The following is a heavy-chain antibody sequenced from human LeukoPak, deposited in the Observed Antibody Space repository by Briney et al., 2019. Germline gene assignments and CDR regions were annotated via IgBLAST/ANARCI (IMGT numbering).Heavy chain of an antibody. J-gene: IGHJ5*02. Sequence: ASVKVSCKASGYTFTGYYMHWVRQAPGQGLEWMGWINPNSGGTNYAQKFQGRVTMTRDTSISTAYMELSSLRSEDTAVYYCARDGGYSYGSWFDPWGQGTLVTVSS. CDR2: INPNSGGT. CDR1: GYTFTGYY. CDR3: ARDGGYSYGSWFDP. V-gene: IGHV1-2*02. D-gene: IGHD5-18*01.